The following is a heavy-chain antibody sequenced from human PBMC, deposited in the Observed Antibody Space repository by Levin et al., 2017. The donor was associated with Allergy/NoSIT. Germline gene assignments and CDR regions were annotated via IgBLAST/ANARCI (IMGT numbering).Heavy chain of an antibody. CDR3: ARAYLDWLQLSDSYGMDV. Sequence: GGSLRLSCAASGFTFNDYTMNWVRQAPGKGLEWISYISGIGSTMYYADSVKGRFTISRDNAKNSLYLQMHSLRDDDTAVYYCARAYLDWLQLSDSYGMDVWGQGTTVTVSS. CDR1: GFTFNDYT. J-gene: IGHJ6*02. D-gene: IGHD3-3*02. V-gene: IGHV3-48*02. CDR2: ISGIGSTM.